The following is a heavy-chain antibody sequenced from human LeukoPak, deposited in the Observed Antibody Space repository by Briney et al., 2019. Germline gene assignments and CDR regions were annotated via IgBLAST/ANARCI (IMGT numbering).Heavy chain of an antibody. CDR1: GFTFRSYG. CDR2: IKQDGGEK. D-gene: IGHD6-13*01. J-gene: IGHJ4*02. Sequence: AGGSLRLSCAASGFTFRSYGMHWVRQAPGKGLEWVANIKQDGGEKYYVDSVKGRFTISRDNAKNSLCLQMNSLRAEDMALYYCAKDIGPLIAAAGLDYWGQGTLVTVSS. V-gene: IGHV3-7*03. CDR3: AKDIGPLIAAAGLDY.